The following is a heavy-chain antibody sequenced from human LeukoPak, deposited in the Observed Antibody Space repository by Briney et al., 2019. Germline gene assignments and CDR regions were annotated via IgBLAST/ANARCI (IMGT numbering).Heavy chain of an antibody. CDR1: GFTFSSYA. CDR2: ISYDGSNK. D-gene: IGHD3-10*01. V-gene: IGHV3-30-3*01. Sequence: GGSLRLSCAASGFTFSSYAMHWVRQAPGKGLEGVAVISYDGSNKYYADSVKGRFTISRDNSKNTLYLQMNSLRAEDTAVYYCARVVRGVNTYYFDYWGQGTLVTVSS. J-gene: IGHJ4*02. CDR3: ARVVRGVNTYYFDY.